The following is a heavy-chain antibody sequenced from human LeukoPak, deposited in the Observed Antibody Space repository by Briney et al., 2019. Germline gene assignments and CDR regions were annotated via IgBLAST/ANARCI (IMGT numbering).Heavy chain of an antibody. CDR3: ATKQWLAPPPDS. V-gene: IGHV3-74*01. Sequence: GSLRLSCAASGFPFRKYWMLWVRQAPGKGLESVSRITTEGTVTTYADSVKGRFTVSRDNADNTMLLQMNSVRDEDTAVYYCATKQWLAPPPDSWGQGTPVTVSS. CDR2: ITTEGTVT. J-gene: IGHJ4*02. CDR1: GFPFRKYW. D-gene: IGHD6-19*01.